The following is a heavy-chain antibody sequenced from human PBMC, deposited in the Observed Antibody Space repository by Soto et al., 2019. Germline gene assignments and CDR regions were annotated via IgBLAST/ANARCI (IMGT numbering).Heavy chain of an antibody. D-gene: IGHD1-1*01. V-gene: IGHV3-72*01. CDR2: IRGRASRYTT. CDR3: TREATQPWIDY. Sequence: EVQLVESGGGLAQPGGHLTLSCAASGFSFSDHFMVWVRQAPGKGLEWVGRIRGRASRYTTDYAASVKDRFIISRDDSKSPVFLHMHSLKAEDTAVYYCTREATQPWIDYWGQGTQVNVSS. J-gene: IGHJ4*02. CDR1: GFSFSDHF.